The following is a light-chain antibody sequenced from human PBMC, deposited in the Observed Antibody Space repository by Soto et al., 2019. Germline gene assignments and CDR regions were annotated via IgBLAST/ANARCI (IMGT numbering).Light chain of an antibody. CDR3: AAWDDSLNGHV. Sequence: QSVLTQPPSASGTPGQRVTISCSGSSSNIGRNTVNWYQQLPGTAPKVLIYNNNQRPSGVPDRFSGSKSGTSASLAISGLPSEDEADYYCAAWDDSLNGHVFGTGTKVTVL. J-gene: IGLJ1*01. V-gene: IGLV1-44*01. CDR1: SSNIGRNT. CDR2: NNN.